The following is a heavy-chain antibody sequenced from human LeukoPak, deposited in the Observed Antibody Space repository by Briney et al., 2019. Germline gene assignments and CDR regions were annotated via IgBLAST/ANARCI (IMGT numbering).Heavy chain of an antibody. CDR3: ARDWADYYDSSGYFRAFDI. J-gene: IGHJ3*02. D-gene: IGHD3-22*01. V-gene: IGHV3-21*01. Sequence: RTGGSLGLSCAASGFTFSSYSMNWVRQAPGKGLEWVSSISSSSSYIYYADSVKGRFTISRDNAKNSLYLQMNSLRAEDTAVYYCARDWADYYDSSGYFRAFDIWGQGTMVTVSS. CDR2: ISSSSSYI. CDR1: GFTFSSYS.